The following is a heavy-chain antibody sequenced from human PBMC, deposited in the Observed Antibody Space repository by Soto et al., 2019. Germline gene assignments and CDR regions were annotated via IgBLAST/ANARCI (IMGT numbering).Heavy chain of an antibody. CDR1: GGTFSSYA. D-gene: IGHD2-15*01. Sequence: QVQLVQSGAEVKKPGSSVKVSCKASGGTFSSYAISWVRQAPGQGLEWMGGIIPIFGTANYAQKFQGRVTITADESTSTAYMELSSLRSEDTAVYYCARGAKSGYCSGGSCYQLARGYYYYYGMDVWGQGTTVTVSS. CDR2: IIPIFGTA. J-gene: IGHJ6*02. CDR3: ARGAKSGYCSGGSCYQLARGYYYYYGMDV. V-gene: IGHV1-69*12.